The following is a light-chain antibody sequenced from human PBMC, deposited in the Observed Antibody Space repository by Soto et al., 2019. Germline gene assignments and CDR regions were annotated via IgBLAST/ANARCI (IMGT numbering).Light chain of an antibody. V-gene: IGKV3-20*01. CDR1: QSVSSSY. J-gene: IGKJ2*01. CDR3: QQYGSSPYT. Sequence: EIVLTQSPGTLSLSPGERATLSCRASQSVSSSYLAWYQQKPGQAPRLLIYGASSRATGIPDRFSGSGSGTDFTLTISRLEAADIAVYYCQQYGSSPYTFGQGTKLEIK. CDR2: GAS.